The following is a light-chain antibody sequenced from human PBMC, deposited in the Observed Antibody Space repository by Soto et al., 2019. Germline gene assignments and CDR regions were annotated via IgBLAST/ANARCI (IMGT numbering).Light chain of an antibody. V-gene: IGKV3-20*01. J-gene: IGKJ1*01. Sequence: EIVLTQSPGTLSLSPGERATLSCRASQSVSSSYLAWYQQKPGQAPRLLIYGASSRATGIPDRFSGSGSGTDFTLTISRLEPEDFAVYYCQQYGSSPPWTCGQGTTVEIK. CDR2: GAS. CDR1: QSVSSSY. CDR3: QQYGSSPPWT.